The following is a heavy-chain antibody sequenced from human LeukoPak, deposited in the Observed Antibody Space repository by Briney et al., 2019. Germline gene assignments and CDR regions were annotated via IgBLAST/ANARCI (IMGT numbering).Heavy chain of an antibody. J-gene: IGHJ5*02. CDR1: GFTFSSYD. CDR3: ARGERGDNYYDSSP. D-gene: IGHD3-22*01. V-gene: IGHV3-13*01. Sequence: GGSLRLSCAASGFTFSSYDMHWVRQATGKGLEWVSAIGTAGDTYYPGSVKGRFTIFRENAKNSLYLQMNSLRAGDTAVYYCARGERGDNYYDSSPWGQGTLVTVSS. CDR2: IGTAGDT.